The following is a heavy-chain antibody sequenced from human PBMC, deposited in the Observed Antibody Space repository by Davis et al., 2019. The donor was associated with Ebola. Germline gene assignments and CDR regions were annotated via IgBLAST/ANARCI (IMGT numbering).Heavy chain of an antibody. V-gene: IGHV3-74*01. CDR2: IDPDGTGT. D-gene: IGHD4-11*01. Sequence: GESLKISCAASGFTFSNFHIHWVRQPPGKGLVWVARIDPDGTGTNYADSVKGRFTISRDNAKNTLSLQMNSLRVEDTAVYYCARDNYWKLDYWGQGILVTVSS. CDR3: ARDNYWKLDY. CDR1: GFTFSNFH. J-gene: IGHJ4*02.